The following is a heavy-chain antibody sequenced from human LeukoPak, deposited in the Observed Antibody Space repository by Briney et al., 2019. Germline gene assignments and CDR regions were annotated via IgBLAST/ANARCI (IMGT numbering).Heavy chain of an antibody. D-gene: IGHD3-22*01. Sequence: ASVKVSCKPSGYTSTGYYMHWVRQAPGQGLEWMGWINPNSGGTNYAQKFQGRVTMTRDTSISTAYMELSRLRSDDTAVYYCARAAYYDSSGFDYWGQGTLVTVSS. J-gene: IGHJ4*02. V-gene: IGHV1-2*02. CDR2: INPNSGGT. CDR3: ARAAYYDSSGFDY. CDR1: GYTSTGYY.